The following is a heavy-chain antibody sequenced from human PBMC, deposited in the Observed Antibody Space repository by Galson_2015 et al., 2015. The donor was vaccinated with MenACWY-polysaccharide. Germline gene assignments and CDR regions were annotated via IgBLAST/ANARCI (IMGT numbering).Heavy chain of an antibody. CDR2: IKQDGSEE. D-gene: IGHD1-7*01. J-gene: IGHJ2*01. Sequence: SLRLSCAASGFRINTYFMSWVRQAPGKGLEWVADIKQDGSEEYYVDSVKGRFAISRDNARNSLYLQMNSLRAEDTAVYFCARDTGVSRTDDWSFDLWGRGSQVTVSS. CDR1: GFRINTYF. V-gene: IGHV3-7*01. CDR3: ARDTGVSRTDDWSFDL.